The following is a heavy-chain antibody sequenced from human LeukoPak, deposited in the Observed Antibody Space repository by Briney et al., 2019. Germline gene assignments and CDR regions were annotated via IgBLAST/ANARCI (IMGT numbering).Heavy chain of an antibody. D-gene: IGHD2-15*01. CDR3: ARLVYCSGGTCYWIFDY. Sequence: PSETLSLTCTVSGGSISSSSYYWGWIRQPPGMGPEWIVTIYHSGKTYYNPSLKSRVTISVDTSKIQFSLKVSSVTAADTAMYYCARLVYCSGGTCYWIFDYWGQGTLVTVSS. J-gene: IGHJ4*02. CDR2: IYHSGKT. V-gene: IGHV4-39*07. CDR1: GGSISSSSYY.